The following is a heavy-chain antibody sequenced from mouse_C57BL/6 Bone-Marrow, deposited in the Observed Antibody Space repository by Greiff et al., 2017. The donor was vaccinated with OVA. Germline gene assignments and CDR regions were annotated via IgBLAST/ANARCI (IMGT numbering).Heavy chain of an antibody. D-gene: IGHD3-2*02. CDR3: ARQLRLPYAMDY. Sequence: VQLKESGPELVKPGASVKMSCKASGYTFTDYNMHWVKQSHGKSLEWIGYINPNNGGTSYTQKFKGKATLTVNKSASTAYMELRSLTSEDSAVYYCARQLRLPYAMDYWGQGTSVTVSS. CDR1: GYTFTDYN. CDR2: INPNNGGT. J-gene: IGHJ4*01. V-gene: IGHV1-22*01.